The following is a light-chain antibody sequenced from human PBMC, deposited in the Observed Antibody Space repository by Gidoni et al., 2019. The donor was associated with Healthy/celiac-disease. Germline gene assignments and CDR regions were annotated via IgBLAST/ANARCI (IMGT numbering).Light chain of an antibody. CDR1: QSGSSC. J-gene: IGKJ1*01. Sequence: EIVLTQSPATLSLSPGESTTLSCRASQSGSSCLAWYQPKPCQSPRLLIYDASNRATGIPARFSGSGSGTDFTLTISSLEPEDFAVYYCQQRSNWPGTFGQGTKVEIK. CDR2: DAS. CDR3: QQRSNWPGT. V-gene: IGKV3-11*01.